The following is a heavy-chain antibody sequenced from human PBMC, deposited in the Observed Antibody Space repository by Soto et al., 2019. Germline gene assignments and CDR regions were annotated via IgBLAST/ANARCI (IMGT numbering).Heavy chain of an antibody. D-gene: IGHD2-21*02. CDR3: AWSIVVVTALDY. V-gene: IGHV1-3*05. J-gene: IGHJ4*02. CDR2: INGGNGNT. CDR1: GYTFTSYA. Sequence: QVQLVQSGAEEKKPGASVKVSCKASGYTFTSYAMHWVRQAPGQRLEWMGWINGGNGNTKYSQNFQGRVSITRDTSARTACMELSSLRSEETDVYSCAWSIVVVTALDYWGKGTLVTVCS.